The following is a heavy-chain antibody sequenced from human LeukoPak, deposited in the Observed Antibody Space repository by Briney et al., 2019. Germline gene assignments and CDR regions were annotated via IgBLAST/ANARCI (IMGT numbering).Heavy chain of an antibody. J-gene: IGHJ4*02. CDR1: GYTFTSYD. Sequence: ASVKVSCKASGYTFTSYDINWVRQATGQGLEWVGWMNPNSGNADYAQKFQGRVTMTRNTFISTAYMELSSLRSEDTAVYYCTRGPMVRGVSDLDYWGQGTLVTVSS. V-gene: IGHV1-8*01. CDR2: MNPNSGNA. D-gene: IGHD3-10*01. CDR3: TRGPMVRGVSDLDY.